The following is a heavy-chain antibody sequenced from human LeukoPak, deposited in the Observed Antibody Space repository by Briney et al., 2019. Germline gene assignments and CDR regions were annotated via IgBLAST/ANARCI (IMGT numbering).Heavy chain of an antibody. D-gene: IGHD1-26*01. CDR1: GFTFSNYE. CDR3: ARFSGSHWYFDL. Sequence: GGSLRLSCAASGFTFSNYEMNWVRQAPGKGLEWVSYRSSGVIRAYYADSVKGRFTISRDNAKNSLYLQMNSLRAEDTAVYYCARFSGSHWYFDLWGRGTLVTVSS. V-gene: IGHV3-48*03. J-gene: IGHJ2*01. CDR2: RSSGVIRA.